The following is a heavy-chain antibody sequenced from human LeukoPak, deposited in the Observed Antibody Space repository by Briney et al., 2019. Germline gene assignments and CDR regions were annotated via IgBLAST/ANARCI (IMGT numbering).Heavy chain of an antibody. J-gene: IGHJ6*03. CDR3: ARAIVGAQSSYYYYYMDV. D-gene: IGHD1-26*01. CDR2: INHSGST. V-gene: IGHV4-34*01. Sequence: PSETLSLTCAVYGGSFSGYYWSWIRQPPGKGLEWIGEINHSGSTNYNPSLKSRVTISVDTSRNQFSLKLSSVTAADTAMYYCARAIVGAQSSYYYYYMDVWGKGTTVTVSS. CDR1: GGSFSGYY.